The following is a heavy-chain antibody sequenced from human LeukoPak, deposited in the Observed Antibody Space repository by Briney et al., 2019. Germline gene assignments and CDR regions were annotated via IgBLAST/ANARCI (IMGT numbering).Heavy chain of an antibody. J-gene: IGHJ3*02. CDR3: ARGGSITTIRGVIIADALDI. CDR2: ISAYNGNT. V-gene: IGHV1-18*01. CDR1: GYTFTTYG. D-gene: IGHD3-10*01. Sequence: GASVKVSCKASGYTFTTYGIIWVRQAHGQGLEWMGWISAYNGNTNYAQKLQGRVTMTTDTSTTTAYMELRSLRSDDTAVYYCARGGSITTIRGVIIADALDIWGQGTMVTVSS.